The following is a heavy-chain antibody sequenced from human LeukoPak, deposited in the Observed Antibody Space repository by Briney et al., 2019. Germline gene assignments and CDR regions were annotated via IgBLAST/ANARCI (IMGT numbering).Heavy chain of an antibody. V-gene: IGHV1-18*01. CDR1: GYTFTSYG. Sequence: ASVKVSCKASGYTFTSYGISWVRQAPGQGLEWMGWISAYNGNTNYAQKLQGRVTMTTDTSTSTAYMELRSLRSDDTAVYYCARSFSYDILTGYGDHYYYGMDVWGQGTTVTVSS. J-gene: IGHJ6*02. CDR2: ISAYNGNT. CDR3: ARSFSYDILTGYGDHYYYGMDV. D-gene: IGHD3-9*01.